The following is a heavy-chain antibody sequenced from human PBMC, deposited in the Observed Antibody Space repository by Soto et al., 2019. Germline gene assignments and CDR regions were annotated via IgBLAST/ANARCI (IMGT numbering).Heavy chain of an antibody. CDR3: ARNTVTTFPFDY. Sequence: QLQLQESGPGLVKPSETLSLTCTVSGGSISSSSYYWGWIRQPPGKGLEWIGSIYYSRSTYYNPSLKSRVTISVDTSKNQSCLKLSSVTAADAAVYYCARNTVTTFPFDYWGQGTLVTVSS. J-gene: IGHJ4*02. CDR2: IYYSRST. D-gene: IGHD4-17*01. CDR1: GGSISSSSYY. V-gene: IGHV4-39*01.